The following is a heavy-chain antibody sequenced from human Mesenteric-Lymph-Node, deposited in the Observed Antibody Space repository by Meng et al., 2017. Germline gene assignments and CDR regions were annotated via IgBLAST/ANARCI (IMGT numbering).Heavy chain of an antibody. CDR3: AKDKAAAGAFDP. Sequence: EVQVLESGGALVQPGGSLRLSCAASGFSFSTYAITWVRQAPGKGLEWVSTISGSGKFKYYADSVKGRFTISRDNSKNTLYLQMNSLRAEDTAVYYCAKDKAAAGAFDPWGQGTLVTVSS. V-gene: IGHV3-23*01. CDR1: GFSFSTYA. J-gene: IGHJ5*02. D-gene: IGHD6-13*01. CDR2: ISGSGKFK.